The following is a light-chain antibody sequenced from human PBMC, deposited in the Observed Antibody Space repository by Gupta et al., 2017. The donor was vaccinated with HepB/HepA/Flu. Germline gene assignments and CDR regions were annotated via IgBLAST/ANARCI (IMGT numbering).Light chain of an antibody. CDR2: GAS. V-gene: IGKV3-15*01. CDR1: QGIGSN. J-gene: IGKJ5*01. CDR3: QQYNDWPIT. Sequence: ETVMTQAPATLSLFPGERATLSCRASQGIGSNFAWYQQKRGQPPRLLIFGASTRATGIPARFSGSGSGAEFTLTISSLQSEDFAVYYCQQYNDWPITFGQGTRLEIK.